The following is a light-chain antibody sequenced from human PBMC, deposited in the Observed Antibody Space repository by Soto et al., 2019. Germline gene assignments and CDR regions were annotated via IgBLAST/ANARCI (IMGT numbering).Light chain of an antibody. V-gene: IGKV1-5*03. J-gene: IGKJ4*01. CDR1: QNISSW. CDR2: QAS. Sequence: DIQMTQSPSTLSASIGDRVTITCRASQNISSWLSWYQQKPGKAPNLLIYQASILESGVPSRFSGSGSGTEFSLTISSLQPEDFATFYCQQYSLKSLTFGGGTKVEIK. CDR3: QQYSLKSLT.